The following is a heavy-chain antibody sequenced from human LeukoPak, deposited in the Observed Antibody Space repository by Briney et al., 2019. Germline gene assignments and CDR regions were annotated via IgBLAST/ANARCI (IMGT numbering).Heavy chain of an antibody. CDR2: ISAYNGNT. Sequence: ASVKVSCKASGYTFTSYGISWVRQAPGQGLEWMGWISAYNGNTNYAQKLQGRVTMTTDTSTSTAYMELRSLRSDDTAVYYCARAFRRSSSWYVSEYFQHWGQGTLVTVSS. CDR1: GYTFTSYG. V-gene: IGHV1-18*01. J-gene: IGHJ1*01. CDR3: ARAFRRSSSWYVSEYFQH. D-gene: IGHD6-13*01.